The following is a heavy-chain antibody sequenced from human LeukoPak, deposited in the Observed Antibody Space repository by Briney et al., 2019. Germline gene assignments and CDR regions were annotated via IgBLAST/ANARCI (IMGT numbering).Heavy chain of an antibody. J-gene: IGHJ5*02. D-gene: IGHD1-26*01. CDR3: TSATGT. V-gene: IGHV3-7*01. CDR1: GLTFSSYW. Sequence: GGSLRLSCAASGLTFSSYWMSWVRQAPGKGLEWVANIKQDGSERYYVDSVKGRFTISRDNAKNSLYLHMDSLRTEDTAVYYCTSATGTWGQGTLVTVSS. CDR2: IKQDGSER.